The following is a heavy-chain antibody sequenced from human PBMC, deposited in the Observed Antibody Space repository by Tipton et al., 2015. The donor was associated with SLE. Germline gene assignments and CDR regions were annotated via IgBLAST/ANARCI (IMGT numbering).Heavy chain of an antibody. D-gene: IGHD6-13*01. Sequence: QLVQSGAEVKKPGASVKVSCKASGYTFASYDINWVRQATGQGLEWMGWVNPNSGNTAYAQKLQGRVTMTTDTSTSTAYMELRSLRSDDTAVYYCARDLPYSHNWFDPWGHGTLVTVSS. J-gene: IGHJ5*02. CDR2: VNPNSGNT. CDR3: ARDLPYSHNWFDP. V-gene: IGHV1-8*01. CDR1: GYTFASYD.